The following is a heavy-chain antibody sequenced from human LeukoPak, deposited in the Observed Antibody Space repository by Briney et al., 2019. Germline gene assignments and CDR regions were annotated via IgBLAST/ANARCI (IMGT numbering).Heavy chain of an antibody. CDR2: ICYDGSNK. CDR1: GFTFSSYG. V-gene: IGHV3-33*01. J-gene: IGHJ4*02. Sequence: PGRSLRLSCAASGFTFSSYGMHWVRQAPGKGLEWVAVICYDGSNKYYADSVKGRFTISRDNSKNTLYLQMNSLRAEDTAVYYCARDHTYYDSSGYYPSCFDYWGQGTLVTVSS. D-gene: IGHD3-22*01. CDR3: ARDHTYYDSSGYYPSCFDY.